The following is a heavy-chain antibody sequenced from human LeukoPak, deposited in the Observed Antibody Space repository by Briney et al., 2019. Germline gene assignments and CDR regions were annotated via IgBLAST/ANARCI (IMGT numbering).Heavy chain of an antibody. Sequence: SETLSLTCTVSGGSISSYYWSWIRQPPGKGLEWIGYIYYSGSTNYNPSLKSRVTISVDTSKNQFSLKLSSVTAADTAAYYCARGDSGYDQWDYWGQGTLVTVSS. V-gene: IGHV4-59*01. CDR2: IYYSGST. CDR3: ARGDSGYDQWDY. CDR1: GGSISSYY. D-gene: IGHD5-12*01. J-gene: IGHJ4*02.